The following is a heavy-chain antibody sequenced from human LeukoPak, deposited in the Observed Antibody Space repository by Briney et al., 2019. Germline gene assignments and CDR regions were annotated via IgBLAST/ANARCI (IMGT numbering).Heavy chain of an antibody. Sequence: GGSLRLSCVASGFTFSSHAMSWVRHAPGKGLEWVSAISASGDNTYYADSVKGRFTISRDNSKNTLYLQMNSLRAEDTAVYYCARENQGPTVTTHWYFDLWGRGTLVTVSS. CDR3: ARENQGPTVTTHWYFDL. CDR2: ISASGDNT. CDR1: GFTFSSHA. D-gene: IGHD4-17*01. J-gene: IGHJ2*01. V-gene: IGHV3-23*01.